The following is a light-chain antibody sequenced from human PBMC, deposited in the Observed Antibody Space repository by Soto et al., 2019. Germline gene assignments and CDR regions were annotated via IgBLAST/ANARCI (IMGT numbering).Light chain of an antibody. J-gene: IGKJ1*01. V-gene: IGKV1-39*01. CDR3: KQSYSTPPT. CDR1: QSITGW. CDR2: DAS. Sequence: DIQMTQSPSTLSASVGDRVTVTCRASQSITGWLAWYQQKPGKATKLLIYDASSLHSGVPSRFSGSGSGTDFTLTISSLQPEEFATYYCKQSYSTPPTVGKGNKVDIK.